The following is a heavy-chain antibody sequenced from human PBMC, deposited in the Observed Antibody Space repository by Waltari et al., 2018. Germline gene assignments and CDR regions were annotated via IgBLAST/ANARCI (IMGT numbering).Heavy chain of an antibody. CDR2: IYHTGST. J-gene: IGHJ6*02. Sequence: QLQESGPGLVKPSETLSLTCGVSGYSLSSGYYWAWVRQSPGKGLEWIGSIYHTGSTSYKPSLRSRVTISVDTSKNLFSLRLSPVTAADTAVYYCAAEKARYGLDVWGQGTTVTVSS. V-gene: IGHV4-38-2*01. CDR3: AAEKARYGLDV. CDR1: GYSLSSGYY.